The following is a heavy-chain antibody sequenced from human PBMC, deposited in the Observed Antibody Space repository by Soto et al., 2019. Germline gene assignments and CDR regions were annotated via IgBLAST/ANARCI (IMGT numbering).Heavy chain of an antibody. V-gene: IGHV4-4*07. Sequence: SETLSLTCSVSGGSISSYYWSWIRQPAGKGLEWIGRIYTSGSTNYNPSLKSRVTMSVDTSKNQFSLKLSSVTAADTAVYYCARSPGIAVAGTKNYYYYYGMDVWGQGTTVTVSS. CDR1: GGSISSYY. CDR2: IYTSGST. CDR3: ARSPGIAVAGTKNYYYYYGMDV. J-gene: IGHJ6*02. D-gene: IGHD6-19*01.